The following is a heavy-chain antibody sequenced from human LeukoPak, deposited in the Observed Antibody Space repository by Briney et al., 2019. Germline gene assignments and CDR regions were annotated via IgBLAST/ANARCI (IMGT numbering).Heavy chain of an antibody. D-gene: IGHD6-6*01. V-gene: IGHV3-74*01. CDR3: ARSRSIAENDY. J-gene: IGHJ4*02. CDR2: INSDGSST. CDR1: GFTFCSYW. Sequence: GGSLRLSCAASGFTFCSYWMHWVRQAPGKGLVWVSRINSDGSSTSYADSVKGRFTISRDNAKNTLYLQMNSLRAEDTAVYYCARSRSIAENDYWGQGTLVTVSS.